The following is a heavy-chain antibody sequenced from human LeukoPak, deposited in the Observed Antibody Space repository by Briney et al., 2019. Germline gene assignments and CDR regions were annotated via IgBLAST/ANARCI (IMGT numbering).Heavy chain of an antibody. V-gene: IGHV3-30-3*01. CDR2: ISYDGSDK. CDR1: GFTFSTFE. Sequence: GGSLRLSCAASGFTFSTFEMNWVRQAPGKGLEWVAVISYDGSDKYYPDSVKGRFTISRDNSKNTLYLQMNSLRAEDTAVYYCARGGGIQLWLPFDYWGQGTLVTVSS. D-gene: IGHD5-18*01. CDR3: ARGGGIQLWLPFDY. J-gene: IGHJ4*02.